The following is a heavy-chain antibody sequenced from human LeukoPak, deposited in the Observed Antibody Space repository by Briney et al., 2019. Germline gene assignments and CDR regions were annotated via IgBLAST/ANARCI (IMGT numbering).Heavy chain of an antibody. CDR3: ASGMVRGDLGYLDY. Sequence: GASVKLSCKASGGTLSRYAISWVRQAPGQGLEWMGGIIPIFGTANYAQKFQGRVTITTDESTSTAYMELRSLRSEDTAVYYCASGMVRGDLGYLDYWGQGTLVTVSS. D-gene: IGHD3-10*01. CDR1: GGTLSRYA. J-gene: IGHJ4*02. CDR2: IIPIFGTA. V-gene: IGHV1-69*05.